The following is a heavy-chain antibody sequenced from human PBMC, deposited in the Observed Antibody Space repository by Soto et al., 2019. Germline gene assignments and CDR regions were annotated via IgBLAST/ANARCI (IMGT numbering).Heavy chain of an antibody. CDR1: GFSLTSRGVG. V-gene: IGHV2-5*01. D-gene: IGHD3-9*01. CDR3: GRRSSLLTGYHQNTWYFDL. CDR2: IYWNDDQ. Sequence: QITLEESGPTLVKPTQTLTLTCTFSGFSLTSRGVGVGWIRQPPGKALEWLALIYWNDDQRYNPSLNTRLTSTNDISRNQVVLTMTNIDPVDTATYYCGRRSSLLTGYHQNTWYFDLWGRGTLVSVS. J-gene: IGHJ2*01.